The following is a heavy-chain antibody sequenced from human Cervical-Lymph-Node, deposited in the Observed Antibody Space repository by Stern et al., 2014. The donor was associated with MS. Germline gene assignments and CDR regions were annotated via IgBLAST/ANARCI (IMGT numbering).Heavy chain of an antibody. J-gene: IGHJ4*02. Sequence: QDQLVQSGAEVKKPGASVKVSCKVSGYPLTELSVHWVRQAPGRGLEWMGGFDPEDVQIIYAQKFQGRVSMNEDASTETAYMDLSSLTSEDTAVYYCATAPLAYYYDTSAYYNNYWGQGTLVTVSS. V-gene: IGHV1-24*01. CDR3: ATAPLAYYYDTSAYYNNY. CDR2: FDPEDVQI. D-gene: IGHD3-22*01. CDR1: GYPLTELS.